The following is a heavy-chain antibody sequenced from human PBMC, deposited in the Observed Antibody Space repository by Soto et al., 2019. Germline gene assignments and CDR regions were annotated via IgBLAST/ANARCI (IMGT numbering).Heavy chain of an antibody. V-gene: IGHV4-59*01. CDR2: IYYSGST. Sequence: QVQLQESGPGLVKPSETLSLTCTVSGGSISSYYWSWIRQPPGKGLEWIGYIYYSGSTNYNPSLKSRVTIAVATSKHQFSLTRSSVTAADTALYYCARKRVVGATGFYYYGMDVWGQGTTVTVSS. J-gene: IGHJ6*02. D-gene: IGHD1-26*01. CDR1: GGSISSYY. CDR3: ARKRVVGATGFYYYGMDV.